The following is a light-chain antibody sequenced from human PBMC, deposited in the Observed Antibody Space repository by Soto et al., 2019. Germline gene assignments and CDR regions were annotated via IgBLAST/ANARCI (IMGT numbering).Light chain of an antibody. J-gene: IGKJ1*01. CDR3: QQYHAFPGT. CDR2: KAS. CDR1: QSINSW. Sequence: DIQMTQSPSTLSASIGDRVTITCRASQSINSWLAWHQQKPGKAPKLLIYKASYLEGGVPSRFSGSASGTAFTLNISSLQPNDFATYYCQQYHAFPGTFGQGTRLEIK. V-gene: IGKV1-5*03.